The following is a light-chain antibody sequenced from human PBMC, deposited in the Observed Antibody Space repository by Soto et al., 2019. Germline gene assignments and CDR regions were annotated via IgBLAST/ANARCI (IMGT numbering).Light chain of an antibody. CDR2: EVT. CDR1: SSDIGGYNY. J-gene: IGLJ1*01. CDR3: SSYTSATTRV. V-gene: IGLV2-14*01. Sequence: QSVLTQPASVSGSPGQSITSSCTGTSSDIGGYNYVSWYQQHPGKAPKLMIYEVTNRPSGISSRFFGSKSGNTASLTISGLQADDEADYYCSSYTSATTRVFGTGTKLTVL.